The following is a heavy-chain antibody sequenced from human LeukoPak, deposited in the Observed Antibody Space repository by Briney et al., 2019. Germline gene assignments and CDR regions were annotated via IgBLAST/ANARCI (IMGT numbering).Heavy chain of an antibody. Sequence: PSDTLSLTCTVSGGSISSYYSSWIRQPPGKGLEWIGYIYYSGSTNYNPSLKSRVTISVDTSKNQFSLKLSSVTAADTAVYYCARLTYSSGWYKGDAFDIWGQGTMVTVSS. D-gene: IGHD6-19*01. CDR1: GGSISSYY. J-gene: IGHJ3*02. CDR2: IYYSGST. V-gene: IGHV4-59*07. CDR3: ARLTYSSGWYKGDAFDI.